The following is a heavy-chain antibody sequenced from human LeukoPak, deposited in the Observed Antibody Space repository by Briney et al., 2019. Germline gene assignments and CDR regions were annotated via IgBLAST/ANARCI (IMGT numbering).Heavy chain of an antibody. V-gene: IGHV4-34*01. CDR2: INHSGST. CDR1: GGSFSGYY. CDR3: ARATFVVVPAAWGWFDP. D-gene: IGHD2-2*01. J-gene: IGHJ5*02. Sequence: SETLSLTCAVYGGSFSGYYWSWIRQPPGKGLEWIGEINHSGSTNYNPSLKSRVTISVDTSKNQFSLKLSSVTAADTAVYYCARATFVVVPAAWGWFDPWGQGTLVTVSS.